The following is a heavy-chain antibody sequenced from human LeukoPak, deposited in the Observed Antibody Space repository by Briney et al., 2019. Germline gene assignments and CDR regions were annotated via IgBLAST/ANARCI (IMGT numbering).Heavy chain of an antibody. CDR3: ARVVAGGSYSHRYFDY. CDR1: GGSISSSSYY. CDR2: IYYSGST. Sequence: SETLSLTCTVPGGSISSSSYYWGWIRQPPGTGLEWIGSIYYSGSTYYNPSLKSRATISVDTSKNQFSLKLSSVTAADTAVYYCARVVAGGSYSHRYFDYWGQGTLVTVSS. V-gene: IGHV4-39*07. J-gene: IGHJ4*02. D-gene: IGHD1-26*01.